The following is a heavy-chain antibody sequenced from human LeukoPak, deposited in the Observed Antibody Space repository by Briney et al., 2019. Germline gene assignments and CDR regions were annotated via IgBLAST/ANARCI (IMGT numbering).Heavy chain of an antibody. CDR1: GFTVSSKY. V-gene: IGHV3-66*01. CDR3: AGFTFFRGVITFDY. J-gene: IGHJ4*02. D-gene: IGHD3-10*01. Sequence: GGSLRLSCAASGFTVSSKYMSWVRQAPGKGLEWVSVIYSGGSTDYADSVKGRFTISRDNAKNTLYLQMNSLRAEDTAVYSCAGFTFFRGVITFDYWGQGTLVTVSS. CDR2: IYSGGST.